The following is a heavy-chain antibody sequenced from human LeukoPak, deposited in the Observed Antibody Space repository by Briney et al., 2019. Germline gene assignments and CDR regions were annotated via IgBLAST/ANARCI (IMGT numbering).Heavy chain of an antibody. V-gene: IGHV4-34*01. CDR2: INHSGST. Sequence: TSETLSLTCAVYGGSFSGYYWSWIRQPPGKGLEWIGEINHSGSTNYNPSLKSRVTISVDTSKNQFSLKLSSVTAADTAVYYCARGLGYSYKGWFDPWGQGTLVTVSS. D-gene: IGHD5-18*01. J-gene: IGHJ5*02. CDR1: GGSFSGYY. CDR3: ARGLGYSYKGWFDP.